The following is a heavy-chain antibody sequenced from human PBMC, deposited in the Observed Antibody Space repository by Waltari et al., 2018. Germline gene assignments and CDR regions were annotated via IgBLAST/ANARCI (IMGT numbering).Heavy chain of an antibody. J-gene: IGHJ4*02. CDR3: ASDRLGDFDY. CDR1: GYTFTSYA. CDR2: INAGSGNT. Sequence: QVQLVQSGAEVKKPGASVKVSCKASGYTFTSYAMHWVRQAPGQRLDWTGWINAGSGNTKYSQKCQGRITMTCDTSASMADMELGSLRSEDTAEYDCASDRLGDFDYWGQGTLVTVSS. D-gene: IGHD3-9*01. V-gene: IGHV1-3*01.